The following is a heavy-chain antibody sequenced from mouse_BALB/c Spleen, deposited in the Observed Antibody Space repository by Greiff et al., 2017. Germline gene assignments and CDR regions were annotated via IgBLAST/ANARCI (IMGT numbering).Heavy chain of an antibody. CDR1: GFTFSSYT. J-gene: IGHJ4*01. D-gene: IGHD2-14*01. CDR3: ARRKGGYDYAMDY. CDR2: ISNGGGST. Sequence: EVKLMESGGGLVKPGGSLKLSCAASGFTFSSYTMSWVRQTPEKRLKWVAYISNGGGSTYYPATVKGRFTISRDNAKNTLYLQMSSLKSEDTAMYYCARRKGGYDYAMDYWGQGTSVTVSS. V-gene: IGHV5-12-2*01.